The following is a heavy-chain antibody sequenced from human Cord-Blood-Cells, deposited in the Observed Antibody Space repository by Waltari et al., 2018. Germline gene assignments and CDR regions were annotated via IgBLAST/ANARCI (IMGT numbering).Heavy chain of an antibody. CDR2: INSDGSST. V-gene: IGHV3-74*01. CDR3: ARDMSSGYYYGMDV. CDR1: GFTFSSYW. Sequence: EVQLVESGGGLVQPEGSLRLSCAASGFTFSSYWMHWVRQAPGKGLVWVSRINSDGSSTSYADSVKGRFTISRDNAKNTLYLQMNSLRAEDTAVYYCARDMSSGYYYGMDVWGQGTTVTVSS. D-gene: IGHD6-19*01. J-gene: IGHJ6*02.